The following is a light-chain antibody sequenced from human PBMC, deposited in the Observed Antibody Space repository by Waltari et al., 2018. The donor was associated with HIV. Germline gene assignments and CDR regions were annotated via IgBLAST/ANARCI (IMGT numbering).Light chain of an antibody. CDR3: YSTDSSDNYGV. V-gene: IGLV3-10*01. Sequence: SYELTQPPSVSVSPGQTARITCFGDALPKRYTYWYQQKSGQAPVLVIHEDNKRPSGIPERFSGSSSGTMATLTINGAQVGDEADYYCYSTDSSDNYGVFGGGTKLTVL. CDR2: EDN. J-gene: IGLJ3*02. CDR1: ALPKRY.